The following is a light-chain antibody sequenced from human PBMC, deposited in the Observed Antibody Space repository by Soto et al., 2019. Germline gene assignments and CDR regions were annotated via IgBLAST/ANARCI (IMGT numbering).Light chain of an antibody. V-gene: IGKV3-20*01. CDR1: QSVSSSS. J-gene: IGKJ4*01. CDR3: QHYGSSPLT. Sequence: EIVLTQSPGTLSLSPGERATLSCRATQSVSSSSLAWYQRKPGQAPRLLIYGASSRATGIPDRFSGSGSGTDFSLTISRLEPEDFAMYYCQHYGSSPLTFGGGNKVEIK. CDR2: GAS.